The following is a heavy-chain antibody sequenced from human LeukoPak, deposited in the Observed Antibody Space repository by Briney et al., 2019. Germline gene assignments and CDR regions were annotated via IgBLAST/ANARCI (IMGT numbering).Heavy chain of an antibody. D-gene: IGHD6-19*01. CDR2: LFYSGST. CDR1: GGSISSYY. Sequence: SETLSLTCTVSGGSISSYYWSWIRQPPGKGLEWIAYLFYSGSTDYNPSLESRVTISVDTSKNQFSLKLSSVTAADTAVYYCARDSLAVAGQFDYWGEGPLITVSS. V-gene: IGHV4-59*08. CDR3: ARDSLAVAGQFDY. J-gene: IGHJ4*02.